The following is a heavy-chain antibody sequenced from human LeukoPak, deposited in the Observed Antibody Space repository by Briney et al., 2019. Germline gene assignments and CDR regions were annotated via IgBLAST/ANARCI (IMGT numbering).Heavy chain of an antibody. D-gene: IGHD3-10*01. CDR1: GYTFTSYA. J-gene: IGHJ4*02. CDR3: ARVGWFGELLPPLDY. Sequence: ASVKVSCKASGYTFTSYAMHWVRQAPGQRLEWMGSINAGNGNTKYSQKFQGRVTITRDTSASTAYMELSSLRSEDTAVYYCARVGWFGELLPPLDYWGQGTLVTVSS. V-gene: IGHV1-3*01. CDR2: INAGNGNT.